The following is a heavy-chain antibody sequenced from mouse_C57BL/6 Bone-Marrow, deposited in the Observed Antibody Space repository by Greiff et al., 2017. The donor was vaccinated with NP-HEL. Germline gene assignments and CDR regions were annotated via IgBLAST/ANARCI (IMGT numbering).Heavy chain of an antibody. Sequence: QVTLKASGPGILQPSQTLSLTCSFSGFSLSTSGMGVSGIRQPPGKGREWLAHIYWDDDKRHNPSRKSRLTISKDTSRNQVFLKITSMDTADTATYYCARRANWDPWFAYWGQGTLVTVSA. CDR1: GFSLSTSGMG. V-gene: IGHV8-12*01. CDR2: IYWDDDK. J-gene: IGHJ3*01. D-gene: IGHD4-1*01. CDR3: ARRANWDPWFAY.